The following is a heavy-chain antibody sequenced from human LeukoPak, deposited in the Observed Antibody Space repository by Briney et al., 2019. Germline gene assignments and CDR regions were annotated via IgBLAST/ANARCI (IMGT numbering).Heavy chain of an antibody. CDR3: ARVYDSRGSYLAY. V-gene: IGHV4-34*01. Sequence: SETLSLTCAVYGGSFSDYYWTWIRQPPGKGLEWIGEINHSGSTNYNPSLKSRVTLSADTSKSQFSLKVNSVTAADTAVYYCARVYDSRGSYLAYWGQGTMVTVSS. CDR1: GGSFSDYY. J-gene: IGHJ4*02. CDR2: INHSGST. D-gene: IGHD3-22*01.